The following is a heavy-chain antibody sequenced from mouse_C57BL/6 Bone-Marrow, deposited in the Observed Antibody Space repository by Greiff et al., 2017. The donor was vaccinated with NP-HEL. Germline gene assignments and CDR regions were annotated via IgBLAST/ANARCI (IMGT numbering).Heavy chain of an antibody. D-gene: IGHD1-1*01. CDR3: TREVTTVVADY. CDR1: GYTFTDYE. CDR2: IDPETGGT. Sequence: LQQSGAELVRPGASVTLSCKASGYTFTDYEMHWVKQTPVHGLEWIGAIDPETGGTAYNQKFKGKAILTADKSSSTAYMELRSLTSEDSAVYYCTREVTTVVADYWGQGTTLTVSS. J-gene: IGHJ2*01. V-gene: IGHV1-15*01.